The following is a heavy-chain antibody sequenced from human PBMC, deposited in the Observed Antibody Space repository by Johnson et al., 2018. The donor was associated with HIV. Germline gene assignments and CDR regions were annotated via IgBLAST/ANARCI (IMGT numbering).Heavy chain of an antibody. J-gene: IGHJ3*02. D-gene: IGHD6-6*01. CDR1: GITVSSNY. CDR3: ALEYSSSRGAFDI. Sequence: ESGGGLVQPGGSLRLSCVASGITVSSNYMSWVRQAPGKGLEWVAIISYDASSKDYADSVKGRFTISRDNSKNTLYLQMNSLRAEDTAVYYCALEYSSSRGAFDIWGQGTMVTVST. CDR2: ISYDASSK. V-gene: IGHV3-30*03.